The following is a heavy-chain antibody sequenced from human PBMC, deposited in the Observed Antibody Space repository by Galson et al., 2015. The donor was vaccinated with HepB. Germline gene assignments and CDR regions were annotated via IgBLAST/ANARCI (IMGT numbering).Heavy chain of an antibody. V-gene: IGHV3-73*01. CDR2: IRSKASSHAT. Sequence: SLRISCAASGFTFSGSAIHWVRQASGKGLEWVCRIRSKASSHATGYTASLKGRFTISRDDSKNTAYLHMNSLKTEDTAVYYCARLGDLSGYSSLWGQGTLVTVSS. CDR3: ARLGDLSGYSSL. CDR1: GFTFSGSA. D-gene: IGHD6-19*01. J-gene: IGHJ4*02.